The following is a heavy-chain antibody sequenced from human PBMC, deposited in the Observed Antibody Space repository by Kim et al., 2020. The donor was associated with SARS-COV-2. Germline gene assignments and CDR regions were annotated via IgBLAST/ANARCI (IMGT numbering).Heavy chain of an antibody. D-gene: IGHD6-13*01. CDR1: GFTFDDYA. J-gene: IGHJ4*02. CDR3: AKDGDSAAGNYLDY. Sequence: GGSLRLSCAASGFTFDDYAMHWVRQAPGKGLEWVSGISWNSGSIGYADSVKGRFTISRDNAKNSLYLQMNSLRAEDTALYYCAKDGDSAAGNYLDYWGQGTLVTVSS. CDR2: ISWNSGSI. V-gene: IGHV3-9*01.